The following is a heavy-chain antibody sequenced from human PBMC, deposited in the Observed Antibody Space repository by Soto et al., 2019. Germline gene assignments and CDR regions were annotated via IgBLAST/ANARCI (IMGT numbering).Heavy chain of an antibody. J-gene: IGHJ4*02. D-gene: IGHD3-3*01. CDR1: GYTFTSYG. V-gene: IGHV1-18*01. CDR3: ARDRTIFGVVPEREFDY. Sequence: GASVKVSCKASGYTFTSYGISWVRQAPGQGLEWMGWISAYNGNTNYAQKLQGRVTMTTDTSTSTAYMELRSLRSDDTAVYYCARDRTIFGVVPEREFDYWGQGTLVTVSS. CDR2: ISAYNGNT.